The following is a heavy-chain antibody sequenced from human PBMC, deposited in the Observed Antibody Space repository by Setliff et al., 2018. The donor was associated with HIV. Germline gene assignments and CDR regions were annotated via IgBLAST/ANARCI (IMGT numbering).Heavy chain of an antibody. CDR3: ARGSSLGSGWSHAFHI. Sequence: SETLSLTCAVSGYSISSGYYWGWIRQPPGKGLEWSGSNYNTRTTYYNPSLKSRVTISVDTSKNQFSLNLMSVTAADTAVYYCARGSSLGSGWSHAFHIWGQGTVVTVSS. J-gene: IGHJ3*02. D-gene: IGHD6-19*01. CDR2: NYNTRTT. V-gene: IGHV4-38-2*01. CDR1: GYSISSGYY.